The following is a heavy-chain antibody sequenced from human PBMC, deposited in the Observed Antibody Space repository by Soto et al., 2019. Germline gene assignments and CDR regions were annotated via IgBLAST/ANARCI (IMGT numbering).Heavy chain of an antibody. V-gene: IGHV1-69*01. CDR3: ASIPYDFWSGYYTGTYY. CDR1: GGTFSSYA. J-gene: IGHJ4*02. Sequence: QVQLVQSGAEVQKPGSSVKVSCKASGGTFSSYAISWVRQAPGQGLEWMGGIIPIFGTANYAQKFQGRVTITADESTSTAYMELSSLRSEDTAVYYCASIPYDFWSGYYTGTYYWGQGTLVTVSS. D-gene: IGHD3-3*01. CDR2: IIPIFGTA.